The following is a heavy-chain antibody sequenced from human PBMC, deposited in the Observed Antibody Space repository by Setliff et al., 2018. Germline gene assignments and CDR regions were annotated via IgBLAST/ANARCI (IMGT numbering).Heavy chain of an antibody. D-gene: IGHD3-3*01. CDR3: ARMSRYSEFWSGYAEDYYSSYIDV. Sequence: SETLSLTCSVFGDSLTRSSSWWGWIRQPAGKGLEWIGNIYSSGTTKYTPSLKSRVTISVDTSKRQFSLNLLSVTAADTAVYYCARMSRYSEFWSGYAEDYYSSYIDVWGTGATVTVSS. CDR1: GDSLTRSSSW. J-gene: IGHJ6*03. V-gene: IGHV4-61*05. CDR2: IYSSGTT.